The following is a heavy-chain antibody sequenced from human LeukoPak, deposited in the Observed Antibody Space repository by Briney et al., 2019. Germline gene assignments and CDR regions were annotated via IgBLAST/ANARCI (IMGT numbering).Heavy chain of an antibody. CDR3: AKDFDRNFSLDY. V-gene: IGHV3-30*02. CDR2: IQNDGKRN. D-gene: IGHD1-14*01. CDR1: GSIFSSHG. Sequence: GGSLRLSCAASGSIFSSHGMHWVRQAPGKGLEWVAFIQNDGKRNDYADSVKGRFSISRDNSKNTMYLEMSSLRAEDTAVYYCAKDFDRNFSLDYWGQGTLVTVSP. J-gene: IGHJ4*02.